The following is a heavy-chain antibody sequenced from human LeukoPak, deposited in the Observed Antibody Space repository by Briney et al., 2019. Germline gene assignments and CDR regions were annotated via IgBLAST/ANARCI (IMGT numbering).Heavy chain of an antibody. CDR2: IKQDGSEK. CDR1: GFTFSSYW. V-gene: IGHV3-7*01. J-gene: IGHJ6*03. CDR3: ARDGPDYGDYYYYYYYMDV. D-gene: IGHD4-17*01. Sequence: GGSLRLSCAASGFTFSSYWMSWVRQAPGKGLEWVANIKQDGSEKYYVDSVKGRFTISRDNAKNSLHLQMNSLRAEDTAVYYCARDGPDYGDYYYYYYYMDVWGKGTTVTVSS.